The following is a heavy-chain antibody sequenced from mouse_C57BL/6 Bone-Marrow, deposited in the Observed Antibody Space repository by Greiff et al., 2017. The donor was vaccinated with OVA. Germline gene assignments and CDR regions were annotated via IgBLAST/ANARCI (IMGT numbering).Heavy chain of an antibody. CDR3: AIYYGNYLYWYFDV. V-gene: IGHV1-19*01. CDR1: GYTFTDYY. CDR2: INPYNGGT. Sequence: VQLQQSGPVLVKPGASVKMSCKASGYTFTDYYMNWVKQSHGKSLEWIGVINPYNGGTSYNQKFKGKATLTVDKSSSTAYMELNSLTSEDSAVYYCAIYYGNYLYWYFDVWGTGTTVTVSS. D-gene: IGHD2-1*01. J-gene: IGHJ1*03.